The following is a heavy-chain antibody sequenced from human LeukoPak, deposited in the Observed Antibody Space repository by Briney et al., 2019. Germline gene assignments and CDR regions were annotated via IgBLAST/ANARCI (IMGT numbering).Heavy chain of an antibody. CDR3: AREGSIAAATFYYYYYYMDV. J-gene: IGHJ6*03. CDR2: IKRDGSEK. V-gene: IGHV3-7*01. D-gene: IGHD6-13*01. Sequence: GGSLRLSCAASGFTFSNYWMSWVRQAPGKGLEWVANIKRDGSEKYYVDSVKGRFTISRDNAKNSLYLQMNSLRAEDTAVYYCAREGSIAAATFYYYYYYMDVWGKGTTVTVSS. CDR1: GFTFSNYW.